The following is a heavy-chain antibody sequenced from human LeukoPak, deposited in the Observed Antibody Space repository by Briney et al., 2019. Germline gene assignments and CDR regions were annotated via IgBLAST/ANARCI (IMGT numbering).Heavy chain of an antibody. D-gene: IGHD3-3*01. J-gene: IGHJ4*02. CDR3: ARSITIFGVVNYLDY. V-gene: IGHV3-11*04. Sequence: GGSLRLSCAASGFTFSDYYMSWIRQAPGKGLEWVSYISSSGSTIYYADSVKGQFTISRDNAKNSLYLQMNSLRAEDTAVYYCARSITIFGVVNYLDYWGQGTLVTVSS. CDR2: ISSSGSTI. CDR1: GFTFSDYY.